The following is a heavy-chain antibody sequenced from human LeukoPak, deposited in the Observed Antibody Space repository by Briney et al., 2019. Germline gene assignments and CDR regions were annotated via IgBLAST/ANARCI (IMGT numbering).Heavy chain of an antibody. J-gene: IGHJ4*02. CDR3: ARSGGMDY. D-gene: IGHD3-16*01. V-gene: IGHV1-2*02. CDR2: INPNSGGT. CDR1: AYTFTGCY. Sequence: ASVKVSCKASAYTFTGCYLHWVRQAPGQGLEWMGWINPNSGGTNYAQKFQGRVTMTRDTSISTAYMELSSLRSDDTAVYFCARSGGMDYWGQGTLVTVSS.